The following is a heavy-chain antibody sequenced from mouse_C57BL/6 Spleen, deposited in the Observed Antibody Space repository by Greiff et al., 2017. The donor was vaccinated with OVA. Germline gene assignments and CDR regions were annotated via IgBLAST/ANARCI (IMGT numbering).Heavy chain of an antibody. J-gene: IGHJ3*01. CDR2: INPNNGGT. CDR3: ARRPGDYDPWFAY. D-gene: IGHD2-4*01. V-gene: IGHV1-18*01. Sequence: EVQLVESGPELVKPGASVKIPCKASGYTFTDYNMDWVKQSHGKSLEWIGDINPNNGGTIYNQKFKGKATLTVDKSSSTAYMELRSLTSEDTAVYYCARRPGDYDPWFAYWGQGTLVTVSA. CDR1: GYTFTDYN.